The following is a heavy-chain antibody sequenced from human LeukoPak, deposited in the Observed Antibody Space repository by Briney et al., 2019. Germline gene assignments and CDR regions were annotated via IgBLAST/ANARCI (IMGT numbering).Heavy chain of an antibody. CDR1: GFTFSSYW. J-gene: IGHJ4*02. V-gene: IGHV3-74*01. CDR2: INSDESSS. D-gene: IGHD6-19*01. Sequence: GGSLRLSCAASGFTFSSYWMHWVRQAPGKGLVWVSRINSDESSSSYADSVKGRFTISRDNAKNTLYLQMNSLRAEDTAVYYCAYSSGWYYFDYWGQGTLVTVPS. CDR3: AYSSGWYYFDY.